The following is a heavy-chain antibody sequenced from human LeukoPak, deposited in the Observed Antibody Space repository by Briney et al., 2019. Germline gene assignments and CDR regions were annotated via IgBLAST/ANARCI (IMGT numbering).Heavy chain of an antibody. J-gene: IGHJ6*02. D-gene: IGHD1-20*01. Sequence: PGGSLRLSCAGSGFIFSDYYMSWIRQAPGKGLEWVSYISSSSNNIYYADSVKGRFTISRDNAKNSLYLQMNSLRAEDTAVYYCARGVTGTHYYYYGMDVWGQGTTVTVSS. V-gene: IGHV3-11*01. CDR1: GFIFSDYY. CDR2: ISSSSNNI. CDR3: ARGVTGTHYYYYGMDV.